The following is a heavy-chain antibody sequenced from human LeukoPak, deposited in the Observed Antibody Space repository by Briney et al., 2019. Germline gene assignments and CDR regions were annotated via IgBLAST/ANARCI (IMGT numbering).Heavy chain of an antibody. CDR2: INTNTGAT. J-gene: IGHJ4*02. CDR3: ARNKEGKSLDY. V-gene: IGHV1-2*02. Sequence: ASVKVSCKTSGYTFTAYFMHWVRQAPGQGLEWMGWINTNTGATDYAQKFQGRVTMTRDTSISTAYMELSRLRFDDTAVYYCARNKEGKSLDYWGQGTLVTVSS. CDR1: GYTFTAYF.